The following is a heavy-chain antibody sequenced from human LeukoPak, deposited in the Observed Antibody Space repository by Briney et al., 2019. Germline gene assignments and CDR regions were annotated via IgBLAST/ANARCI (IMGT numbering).Heavy chain of an antibody. D-gene: IGHD3-3*02. CDR1: GFTFSSYA. CDR3: AKQPFWSAYSGAFDI. J-gene: IGHJ3*02. V-gene: IGHV3-23*01. CDR2: ISGSGGST. Sequence: GGSLRLSSAASGFTFSSYAMSWVRQAPGKGLEWVSAISGSGGSTYFADSVKGRFTISRDNSKNTLYLQMNSLRAEDTAVYYCAKQPFWSAYSGAFDIWGLGTVVTVSS.